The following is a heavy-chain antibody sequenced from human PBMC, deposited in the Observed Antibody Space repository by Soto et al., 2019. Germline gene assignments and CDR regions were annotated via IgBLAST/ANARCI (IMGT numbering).Heavy chain of an antibody. CDR3: ARASLRYFDWLLYEFDP. D-gene: IGHD3-9*01. CDR2: IYYSGST. CDR1: GGSISSGGYY. J-gene: IGHJ5*02. V-gene: IGHV4-31*03. Sequence: SETLSLTCTVSGGSISSGGYYWSWIRQHPGKGLEWIGYIYYSGSTYYNPPLKSRVTISVDTSKNQFSLKLSSVTAADTAVYYCARASLRYFDWLLYEFDPWGQGTLVTVSP.